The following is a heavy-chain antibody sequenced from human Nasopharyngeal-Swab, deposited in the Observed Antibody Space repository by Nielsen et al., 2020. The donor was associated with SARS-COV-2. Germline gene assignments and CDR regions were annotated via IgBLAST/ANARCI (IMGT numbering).Heavy chain of an antibody. D-gene: IGHD3-3*01. J-gene: IGHJ6*03. CDR1: GFTFSIHG. V-gene: IGHV3-30*03. CDR3: ARGQEFGYYYYMDV. Sequence: GESLKISCAASGFTFSIHGMHWVRQAPGKGLEWVAVAPHHGSGIFYADSVRGRFTISRDNSKNTVYLQLNTLRPEDTAVYYCARGQEFGYYYYMDVWGKGTAVTVSS. CDR2: APHHGSGI.